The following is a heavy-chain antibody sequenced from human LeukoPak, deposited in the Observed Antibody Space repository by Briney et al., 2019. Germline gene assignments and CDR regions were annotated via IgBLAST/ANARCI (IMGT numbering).Heavy chain of an antibody. J-gene: IGHJ5*02. Sequence: SETLSLTCTVSGGSISSGTYYWSWIRQPAGKGLEWIGRIYTSGSTNYNPSLKSRVTISVDTSKNQFSPKLSSVTAADTAVYYCARRGSGWHAWGQGNLVTVSS. CDR3: ARRGSGWHA. D-gene: IGHD6-19*01. V-gene: IGHV4-61*02. CDR1: GGSISSGTYY. CDR2: IYTSGST.